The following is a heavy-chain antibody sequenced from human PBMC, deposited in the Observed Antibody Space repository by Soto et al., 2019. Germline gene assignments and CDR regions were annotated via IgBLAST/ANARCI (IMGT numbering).Heavy chain of an antibody. CDR2: MSSDGINP. J-gene: IGHJ4*02. V-gene: IGHV3-30-3*01. Sequence: QVHLVESGGGVVQPGRSLRLSCAASGFTFSRNVFHWVRQAPGKGLQWLAVMSSDGINPYYSDSVEGRFTISRDNSNNMLYLQLNSLTPEDTAIYYCARDRGPNREFDFWGQGTLVTVSS. D-gene: IGHD3-10*01. CDR1: GFTFSRNV. CDR3: ARDRGPNREFDF.